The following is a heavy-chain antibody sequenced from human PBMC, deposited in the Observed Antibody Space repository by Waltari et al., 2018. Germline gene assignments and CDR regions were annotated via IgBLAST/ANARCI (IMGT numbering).Heavy chain of an antibody. CDR3: ARRLRYSSDAFDI. CDR2: IYPGDSDT. CDR1: GYSFTSYW. V-gene: IGHV5-51*01. J-gene: IGHJ3*02. D-gene: IGHD6-13*01. Sequence: EVQLVQSGAEVKKPGESLKISCKGSGYSFTSYWIGWVRQMPGQGLEVMGIIYPGDSDTRYSPSFQGQVTISADKSISTAYLQWSSLKASDTAMYYCARRLRYSSDAFDIWGQGTMVTVSS.